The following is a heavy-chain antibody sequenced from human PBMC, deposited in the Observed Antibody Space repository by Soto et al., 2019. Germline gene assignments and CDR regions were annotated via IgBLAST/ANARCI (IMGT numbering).Heavy chain of an antibody. D-gene: IGHD1-26*01. CDR1: GFTFSSYG. V-gene: IGHV3-30*03. Sequence: WGSLRLSCASSGFTFSSYGMHWVRQAPGKGLEWVAVISYDGSNKYYADSVKGRFTISRDNSKNTLYLQMNSLRAEDTAVYYCAGGVGAISEFDYWGQGTLVTVSS. J-gene: IGHJ4*02. CDR3: AGGVGAISEFDY. CDR2: ISYDGSNK.